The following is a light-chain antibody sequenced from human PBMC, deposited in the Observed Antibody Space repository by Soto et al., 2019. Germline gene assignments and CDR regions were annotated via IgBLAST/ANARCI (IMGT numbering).Light chain of an antibody. CDR1: QGLVYSDGKTY. Sequence: DVVMTQSPLSLPVTLGQPASISCRSSQGLVYSDGKTYLNWFHQRPGQSPRRLIYKVSNRDSGVPDRFSGNGSATDFTLKISRVEAEDVGLYYCMQGTHWPWTFGQGTKVEIK. V-gene: IGKV2-30*01. CDR3: MQGTHWPWT. J-gene: IGKJ1*01. CDR2: KVS.